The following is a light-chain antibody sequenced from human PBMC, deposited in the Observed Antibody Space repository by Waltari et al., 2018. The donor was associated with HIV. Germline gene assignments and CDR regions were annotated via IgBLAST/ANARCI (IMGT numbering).Light chain of an antibody. V-gene: IGLV1-51*01. CDR2: DNT. CDR1: SSNFGSGF. Sequence: QSVLTQPPSVSAAPGQKVPISCPGTSSNFGSGFVSWYQHLQGAAPRLPIYDNTNRPSWISDRFSGSKSGTSATLGITGLQTGDEADYYCGTWDSSVGAAVFGGGTRLTVL. CDR3: GTWDSSVGAAV. J-gene: IGLJ3*02.